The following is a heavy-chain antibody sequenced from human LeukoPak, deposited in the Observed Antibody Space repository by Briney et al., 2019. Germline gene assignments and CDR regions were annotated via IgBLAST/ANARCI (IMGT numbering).Heavy chain of an antibody. J-gene: IGHJ4*02. V-gene: IGHV3-74*01. D-gene: IGHD2-2*01. CDR3: VSFYETY. CDR1: GNYW. Sequence: HPGRSLRLSCAASGNYWMHWVRQAPGKGLVWVSHINSDGSWTSYADSVKGRFTISKDNAKNTVYLQMNNLRAEDTAVYYCVSFYETYWGRGTLVTVSS. CDR2: INSDGSWT.